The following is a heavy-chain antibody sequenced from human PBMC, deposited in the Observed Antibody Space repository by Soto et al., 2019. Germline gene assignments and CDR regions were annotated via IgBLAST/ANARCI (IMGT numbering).Heavy chain of an antibody. Sequence: PSETLSLTCTVSGRSISSYYWSWIRQPPGKGLEWIGYIYYSGSTNYNPSLKSRVTISVDTSKNQFSLKLSSVTAADTAVYYCARWYGGSLDYWGQGTLVTVSS. V-gene: IGHV4-59*01. CDR3: ARWYGGSLDY. CDR1: GRSISSYY. D-gene: IGHD4-17*01. J-gene: IGHJ4*02. CDR2: IYYSGST.